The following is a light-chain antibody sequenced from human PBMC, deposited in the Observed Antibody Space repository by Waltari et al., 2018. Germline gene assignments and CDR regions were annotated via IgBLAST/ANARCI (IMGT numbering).Light chain of an antibody. CDR2: DAS. V-gene: IGKV3-11*01. CDR1: QSVNSY. J-gene: IGKJ5*01. CDR3: QQRFTWPSIT. Sequence: EIVLQQSPATLSLSPGQRATLSCRTSQSVNSYLAWYQHKPGQAPRLLIYDASNRATGIPARFSGSGSGTDFTLTISSLEPDDFALYYCQQRFTWPSITFGQGTRLEIK.